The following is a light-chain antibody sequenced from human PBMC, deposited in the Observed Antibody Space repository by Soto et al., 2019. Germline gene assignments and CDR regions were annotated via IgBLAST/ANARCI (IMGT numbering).Light chain of an antibody. Sequence: EIVLTQSPATLSLSPEERATLSCRASQSVSSYLAWYQQKPGQAPRLLIYDASNRATGIPARFSGSGSGTDFTLTISSLEPEDFAVYYCQQGSNWPRTFGQGTKLEIK. V-gene: IGKV3-11*01. CDR1: QSVSSY. CDR2: DAS. J-gene: IGKJ2*01. CDR3: QQGSNWPRT.